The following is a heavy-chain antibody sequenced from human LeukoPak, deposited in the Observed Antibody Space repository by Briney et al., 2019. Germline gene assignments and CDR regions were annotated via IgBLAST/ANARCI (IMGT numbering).Heavy chain of an antibody. J-gene: IGHJ6*03. CDR1: GYTFTSYG. CDR2: ISAYNGNT. Sequence: GASVKVSCKASGYTFTSYGISWVRQAPGQGLEWMGWISAYNGNTNYAQKFQGRVTITRNTSISTAYMELSSLRSEDTAVYYCARGTPDLTYYDFWSGYYTWGRYYYYMDVWGKGTTVTISS. V-gene: IGHV1-18*01. D-gene: IGHD3-3*01. CDR3: ARGTPDLTYYDFWSGYYTWGRYYYYMDV.